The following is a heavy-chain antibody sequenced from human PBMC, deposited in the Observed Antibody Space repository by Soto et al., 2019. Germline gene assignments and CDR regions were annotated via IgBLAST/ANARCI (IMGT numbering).Heavy chain of an antibody. Sequence: AASVKVSCKASGYTFTSYGISWVRQAPGQGLEWMGWISAYNGNTNYAQKLQGRVTMTTDTSTSTAYMELRSLRSDDTAVYYCARVTIVVVTAISYYGMDVWGQGTTVTVSS. V-gene: IGHV1-18*01. J-gene: IGHJ6*02. CDR2: ISAYNGNT. CDR3: ARVTIVVVTAISYYGMDV. CDR1: GYTFTSYG. D-gene: IGHD2-21*02.